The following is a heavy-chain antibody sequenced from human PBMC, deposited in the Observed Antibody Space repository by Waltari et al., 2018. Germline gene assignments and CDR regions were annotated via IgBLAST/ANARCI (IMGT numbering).Heavy chain of an antibody. Sequence: QVQLVQSGAEVKKPGASVKVSCKDSGYTFTSYAMHWVRQAPGQRLEWMGWINAGKGNTKYSQKFQGRVTMTRDTSASTAYMELSSLRSEDTAVYYCARMPRQWLVSLGAFDIWGQGTMVTVSS. CDR1: GYTFTSYA. D-gene: IGHD6-19*01. J-gene: IGHJ3*02. V-gene: IGHV1-3*01. CDR2: INAGKGNT. CDR3: ARMPRQWLVSLGAFDI.